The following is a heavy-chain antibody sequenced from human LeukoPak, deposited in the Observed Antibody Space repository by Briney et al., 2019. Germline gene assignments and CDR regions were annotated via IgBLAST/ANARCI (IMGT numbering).Heavy chain of an antibody. CDR2: IYYSGST. CDR3: ARDRSSGWSLGLFDY. CDR1: GGSISSSSYY. V-gene: IGHV4-39*07. Sequence: SETLSLTCTVSGGSISSSSYYWGWIRQPPGKGLEWIGSIYYSGSTYYNPSLKSRVTISVDTSKNQFSLKLSSVTAADTAVYYCARDRSSGWSLGLFDYWGQGTLVTVSS. D-gene: IGHD6-19*01. J-gene: IGHJ4*02.